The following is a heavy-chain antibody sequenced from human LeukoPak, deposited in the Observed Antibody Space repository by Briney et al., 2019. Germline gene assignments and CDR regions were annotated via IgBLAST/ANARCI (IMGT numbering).Heavy chain of an antibody. V-gene: IGHV4-59*08. CDR1: GGSISSYY. Sequence: SETLSLTCTVSGGSISSYYWSRIRQPPGKGLEWIGYIYYSGSTNYNPSLKSRVTISVDTSKNQFSLKLSSVTAADTAVYYCARHSSAAGTFDYWGQGTLVTVSS. J-gene: IGHJ4*02. CDR2: IYYSGST. CDR3: ARHSSAAGTFDY. D-gene: IGHD6-13*01.